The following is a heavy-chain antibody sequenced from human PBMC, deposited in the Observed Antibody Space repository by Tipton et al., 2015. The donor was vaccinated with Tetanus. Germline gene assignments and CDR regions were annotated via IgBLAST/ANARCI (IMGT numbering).Heavy chain of an antibody. CDR3: AKVPWEGVYANWFDP. CDR2: IYYSGST. D-gene: IGHD2-8*01. CDR1: GGSISPYY. J-gene: IGHJ5*02. V-gene: IGHV4-59*12. Sequence: TLSLTCTVSGGSISPYYWSWIRQPPGKGLEWIGCIYYSGSTYYNPSLKSRVTISVDTSTNQFSLKLSSVTAADTAVYYCAKVPWEGVYANWFDPWGQGTLVTVSS.